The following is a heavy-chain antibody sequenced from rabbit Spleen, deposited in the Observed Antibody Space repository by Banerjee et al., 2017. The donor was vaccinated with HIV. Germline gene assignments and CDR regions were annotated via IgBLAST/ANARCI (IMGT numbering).Heavy chain of an antibody. CDR3: ARGSAAMTMVITGFYFKL. V-gene: IGHV1S40*01. J-gene: IGHJ4*01. CDR2: IDSDSSGFT. Sequence: QSLEESGGDLVKPGASLTLTCTASGFSLMSNAMSWVRQAPGKGLEWIACIDSDSSGFTYFASWANGRFTISKTSSTTVTLQMTSLTAADTATYFCARGSAAMTMVITGFYFKLWGPGTLVTVS. CDR1: GFSLMSNA. D-gene: IGHD2-1*01.